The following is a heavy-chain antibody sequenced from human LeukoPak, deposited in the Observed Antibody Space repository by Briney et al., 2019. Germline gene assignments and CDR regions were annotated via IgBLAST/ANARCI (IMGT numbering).Heavy chain of an antibody. CDR2: IYHSGST. V-gene: IGHV4-38-2*02. CDR3: ARDPEGSSGRPRDY. D-gene: IGHD3-10*01. CDR1: GYSISSGYY. J-gene: IGHJ4*02. Sequence: SETLSLTCTVSGYSISSGYYWGWIRQPPGKGLEWIGSIYHSGSTYYNPSLKSRVTISVDTSKNQFSLKLSSVTAADTAVYYCARDPEGSSGRPRDYWGQGTLVTVSS.